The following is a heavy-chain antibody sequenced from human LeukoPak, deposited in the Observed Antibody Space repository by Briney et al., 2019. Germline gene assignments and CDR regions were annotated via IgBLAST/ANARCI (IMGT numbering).Heavy chain of an antibody. Sequence: PSETLSLTXAVSGYSICSGYYWGWIREPPGKGLERIGSIYHSGSTYYNPSLKSRVTISVDTSKNQFSLKVTSVTAADTAVYYCARRTGSGSYYVDFWGQGTVVTVSS. J-gene: IGHJ4*02. CDR2: IYHSGST. D-gene: IGHD3-10*01. CDR1: GYSICSGYY. V-gene: IGHV4-38-2*01. CDR3: ARRTGSGSYYVDF.